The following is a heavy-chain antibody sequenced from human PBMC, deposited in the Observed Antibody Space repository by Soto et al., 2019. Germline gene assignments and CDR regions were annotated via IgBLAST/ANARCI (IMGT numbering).Heavy chain of an antibody. CDR2: IGPSSGNT. CDR1: GYTFTSYT. J-gene: IGHJ4*02. Sequence: ASVKVSCKASGYTFTSYTISWVRQAPGQGLEWVGWIGPSSGNTDSARSLQGRVTMTTDTSTRTAYMELRSLRSDDTAVYYCARALMEVPAAPLGYWGQGTLVTVSS. V-gene: IGHV1-18*01. D-gene: IGHD2-15*01. CDR3: ARALMEVPAAPLGY.